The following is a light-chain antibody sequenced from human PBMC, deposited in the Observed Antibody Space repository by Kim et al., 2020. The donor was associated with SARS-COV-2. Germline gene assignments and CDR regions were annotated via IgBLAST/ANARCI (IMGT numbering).Light chain of an antibody. CDR2: EVS. CDR1: QSLVHSNGNTY. J-gene: IGKJ1*01. CDR3: LQGLHWPYT. V-gene: IGKV2-30*02. Sequence: DVVMTQSPPSLPVTPGQPASISCRSSQSLVHSNGNTYLSWFHQRPGRSPRRLIYEVSTRDSGVPDRISGSGSATDFTLRISRVEAEDFGIYYCLQGLHWPYTFGRGTKVDIK.